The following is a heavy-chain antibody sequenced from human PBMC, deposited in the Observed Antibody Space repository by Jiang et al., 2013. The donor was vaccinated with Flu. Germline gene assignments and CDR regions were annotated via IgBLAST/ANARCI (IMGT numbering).Heavy chain of an antibody. CDR2: INPNSGGT. J-gene: IGHJ4*02. D-gene: IGHD3-9*01. Sequence: GAEVKKPGASVKVSCKASGYTFTGYYMHWVRQAPGQGLEWMGWINPNSGGTNYAQKFQGWVTMTRDTSISTAYMELSRLRSDDTAVYYCARVSNDYDILTGYYNEYYFDYWGQGTLVTVSS. CDR1: GYTFTGYY. CDR3: ARVSNDYDILTGYYNEYYFDY. V-gene: IGHV1-2*04.